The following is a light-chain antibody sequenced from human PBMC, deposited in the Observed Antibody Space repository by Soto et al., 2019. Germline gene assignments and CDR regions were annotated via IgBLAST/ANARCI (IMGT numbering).Light chain of an antibody. V-gene: IGLV2-14*03. CDR2: DVS. CDR1: SNDVGAYNY. Sequence: QSALTQPASVSGSPGQSITVSCTGTSNDVGAYNYGSWYQQHPGTAPKLMIYDVSNRPSGVSNRFSGSKSGNTASLTLSGLQAEDEADYYCTSYTSSRTYVFGTGTQLTVL. CDR3: TSYTSSRTYV. J-gene: IGLJ6*01.